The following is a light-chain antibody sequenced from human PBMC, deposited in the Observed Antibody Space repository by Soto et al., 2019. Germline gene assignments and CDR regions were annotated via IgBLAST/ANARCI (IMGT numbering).Light chain of an antibody. Sequence: EIVLTQSPATLSLSPGERATLSCRASQSVSSYLAWYQHKTGQAPRLLIYDASNRATGIPARFSGSGSGTAFTLTISSLEPEDFAVYYCQQRSNWLPITFGQGTRLEIK. J-gene: IGKJ5*01. V-gene: IGKV3-11*01. CDR2: DAS. CDR1: QSVSSY. CDR3: QQRSNWLPIT.